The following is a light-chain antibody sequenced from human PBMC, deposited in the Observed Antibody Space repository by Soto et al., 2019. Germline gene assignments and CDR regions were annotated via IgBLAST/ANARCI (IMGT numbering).Light chain of an antibody. CDR1: SSDVGGYNY. V-gene: IGLV2-14*01. CDR3: SSYTSSRTLYV. CDR2: EVS. Sequence: QSVLTQPASVSGSPGQSITISCTGTSSDVGGYNYVSWYQQHPGKAPKLMIYEVSNRPSWVSNLFSGSKAGNTASLTISGLQAEDAADYYCSSYTSSRTLYVFGTGTKLTVL. J-gene: IGLJ1*01.